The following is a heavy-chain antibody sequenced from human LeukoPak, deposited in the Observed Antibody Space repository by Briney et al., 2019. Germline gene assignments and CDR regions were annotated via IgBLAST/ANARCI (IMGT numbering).Heavy chain of an antibody. CDR2: IYHSGST. J-gene: IGHJ5*02. D-gene: IGHD6-19*01. CDR1: GGSISSSNW. Sequence: PSETLSLTCAVSGGSISSSNWWSWARQPPGKGLEWIGEIYHSGSTNYNPSLKSRVTISVDKSKNQFSLKLSSVTAADTAVYYCARGPWGAVAGTHWFDLWGQGTLVTVSS. V-gene: IGHV4-4*02. CDR3: ARGPWGAVAGTHWFDL.